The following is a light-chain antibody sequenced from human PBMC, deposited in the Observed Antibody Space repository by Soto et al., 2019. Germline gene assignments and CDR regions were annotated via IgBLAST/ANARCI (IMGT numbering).Light chain of an antibody. J-gene: IGKJ5*01. CDR3: QHRSNGPPT. CDR1: QSFXNY. V-gene: IGKV3-11*01. CDR2: AAS. Sequence: IVLTQSPATLSLSPGESATLSCRASQSFXNYFDWSQQKPGQAPRLLXYAASNRAAGIPARLSGSGSATDFTLIITSLEPEDFVVYYFQHRSNGPPTFGQGTRLEIK.